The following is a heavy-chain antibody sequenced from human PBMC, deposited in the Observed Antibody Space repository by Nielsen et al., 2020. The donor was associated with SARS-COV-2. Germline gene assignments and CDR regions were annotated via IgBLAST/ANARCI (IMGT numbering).Heavy chain of an antibody. J-gene: IGHJ6*02. CDR1: GGTFSSYA. Sequence: SVKVSCKASGGTFSSYAISWVRQAPGQGLEWMGGIIPIFGTANYAQKFQGRVTITADESTSTAYMELSSLRSEDTAVYYCASIVVVPGGMDVWGQGTTVTVSS. V-gene: IGHV1-69*13. CDR3: ASIVVVPGGMDV. D-gene: IGHD2-2*01. CDR2: IIPIFGTA.